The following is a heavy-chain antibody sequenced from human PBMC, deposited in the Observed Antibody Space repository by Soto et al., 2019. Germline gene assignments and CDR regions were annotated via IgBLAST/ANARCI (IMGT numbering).Heavy chain of an antibody. D-gene: IGHD4-17*01. CDR1: GFTFSSYA. J-gene: IGHJ4*02. V-gene: IGHV3-23*01. CDR2: ITSSGGNS. CDR3: AKGLTTVTAVSFGY. Sequence: EVQLLESGGGLVQPGGSLRLSCAASGFTFSSYAMSWVRQAPGKGLEWVSTITSSGGNSYYAVSVKGRFTITRDNSKHTLYLQMNSLRAEDSTVYYCAKGLTTVTAVSFGYWGQGTLVAVSS.